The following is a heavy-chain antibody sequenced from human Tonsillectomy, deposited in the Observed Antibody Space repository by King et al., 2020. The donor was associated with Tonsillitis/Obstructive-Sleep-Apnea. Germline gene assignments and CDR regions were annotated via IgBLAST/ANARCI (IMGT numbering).Heavy chain of an antibody. J-gene: IGHJ5*02. CDR1: GVSISRSSYY. CDR2: FYYGGTT. Sequence: LQLQESGPGVVKPSETLSLTCTVSGVSISRSSYYWGWIRQPPGKGLEWIGSFYYGGTTHYNSSLKSRVPISVDTSKNHFSLNLNSVTAADTAVYHCARSGIAVAGDWFDPWGQGTLVTVSS. CDR3: ARSGIAVAGDWFDP. D-gene: IGHD6-19*01. V-gene: IGHV4-39*02.